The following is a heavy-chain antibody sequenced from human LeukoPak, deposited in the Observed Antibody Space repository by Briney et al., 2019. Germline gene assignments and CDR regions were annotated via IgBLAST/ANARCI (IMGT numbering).Heavy chain of an antibody. D-gene: IGHD3-10*01. Sequence: GASVKVSCKASGYTFTSYGISWVRQAPGQGLEWMGWINTNTGNPTYAQGFTGRFVFSLDTSVSTAYLQISSLKAEDTAVYYCARVEGTDYYGSGSHFDYWGQGTLATVSS. J-gene: IGHJ4*02. V-gene: IGHV7-4-1*02. CDR1: GYTFTSYG. CDR3: ARVEGTDYYGSGSHFDY. CDR2: INTNTGNP.